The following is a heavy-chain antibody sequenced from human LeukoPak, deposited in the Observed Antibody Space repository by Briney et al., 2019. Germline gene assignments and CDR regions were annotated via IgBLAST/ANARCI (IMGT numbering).Heavy chain of an antibody. CDR3: ARLRGSSIAAAGTRKYYMDV. Sequence: PSETLSLTCAVYGGSFSGYYWSWIRQPPGKGLEWIGEINHSGSTNYNPSLKSRVTISVDTSKNQFSLKLSSVTAADTAVYYCARLRGSSIAAAGTRKYYMDVWGKGTTVTVSS. J-gene: IGHJ6*03. CDR2: INHSGST. V-gene: IGHV4-34*01. D-gene: IGHD6-13*01. CDR1: GGSFSGYY.